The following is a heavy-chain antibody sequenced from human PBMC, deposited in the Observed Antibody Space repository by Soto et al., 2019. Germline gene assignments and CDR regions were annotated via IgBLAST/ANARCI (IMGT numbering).Heavy chain of an antibody. Sequence: XGSLRLSCAASGFTFSSYWMSWVRQAPGKGLEWVANIKQDGSEKYYVDSVKGRFTISRDNAKNSLYLQMNSLRAEDTAVYYCARGRRTAMVPFDYWGQGTLVTVSS. CDR1: GFTFSSYW. D-gene: IGHD5-18*01. CDR2: IKQDGSEK. J-gene: IGHJ4*02. V-gene: IGHV3-7*01. CDR3: ARGRRTAMVPFDY.